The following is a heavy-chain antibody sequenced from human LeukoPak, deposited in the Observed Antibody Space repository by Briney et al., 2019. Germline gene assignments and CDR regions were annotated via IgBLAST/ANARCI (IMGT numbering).Heavy chain of an antibody. CDR2: ISHDLKYQ. J-gene: IGHJ4*02. CDR1: GFTVSSNY. CDR3: ARDVNNYFDY. V-gene: IGHV3-66*03. Sequence: GGSLRLSCAASGFTVSSNYMSWVRQAPGKGLEWVAVISHDLKYQAYADSVKGRFTISRDDSKNTLYVQMNSLRTEDTAFYYCARDVNNYFDYWGLGTLVTVSS.